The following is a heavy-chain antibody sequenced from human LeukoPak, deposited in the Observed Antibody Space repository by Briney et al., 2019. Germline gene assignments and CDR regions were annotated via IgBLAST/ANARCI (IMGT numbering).Heavy chain of an antibody. D-gene: IGHD6-19*01. CDR2: ICYSGST. V-gene: IGHV4-59*08. CDR3: ARAVAGTSIHFDY. CDR1: GGSISSYY. J-gene: IGHJ4*02. Sequence: PSETLSLTCTVSGGSISSYYWSWIRQPPGKGLEWIGYICYSGSTNYNPSLKSRVTISVDTSKNQFSLKLSSVTAADTAVYYCARAVAGTSIHFDYWGQGTLVTVSS.